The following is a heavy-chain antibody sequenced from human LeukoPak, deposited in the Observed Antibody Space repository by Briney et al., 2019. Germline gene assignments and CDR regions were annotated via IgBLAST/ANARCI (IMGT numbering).Heavy chain of an antibody. CDR3: AREFLSYYDSSGYYYGWYFDL. CDR2: IYISGST. J-gene: IGHJ2*01. V-gene: IGHV4-4*07. D-gene: IGHD3-22*01. Sequence: SETLSLTCTASGGSISSYYWSWIRQPAGKGLEWIGRIYISGSTNYNPSLKSRVTMSVDTSKNQFSLKLSSVTAADTAVYYCAREFLSYYDSSGYYYGWYFDLWGRGTLVTVSS. CDR1: GGSISSYY.